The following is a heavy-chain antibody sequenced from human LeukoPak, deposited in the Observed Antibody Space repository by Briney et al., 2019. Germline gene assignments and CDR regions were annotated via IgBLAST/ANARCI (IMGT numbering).Heavy chain of an antibody. CDR3: ARGRRFGFDP. V-gene: IGHV3-30*14. CDR2: ISYDGSNK. D-gene: IGHD3-16*01. CDR1: GFPFSSYA. J-gene: IGHJ5*02. Sequence: PGGSLRLSCAASGFPFSSYAMHWVRQAPGKGLEWVAVISYDGSNKYYADSVKGRFTISRDNSKNTLYLQMNSLRAEDTAAYYCARGRRFGFDPWGQGTLVVVSS.